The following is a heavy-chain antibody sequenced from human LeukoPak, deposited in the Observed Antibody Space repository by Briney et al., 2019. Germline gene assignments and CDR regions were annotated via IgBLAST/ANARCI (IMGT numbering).Heavy chain of an antibody. J-gene: IGHJ4*02. CDR2: IYNSGST. CDR3: ARGLRVGNTGYYFDY. Sequence: PSETLSLTCTVSGGSISSYFWSWIRQPPGKGLEWIGNIYNSGSTNYNPSLKSRVTISEETSKNQFSLKLSSVTAADTAVYYCARGLRVGNTGYYFDYWGQGTLVSVSS. D-gene: IGHD1-26*01. V-gene: IGHV4-59*01. CDR1: GGSISSYF.